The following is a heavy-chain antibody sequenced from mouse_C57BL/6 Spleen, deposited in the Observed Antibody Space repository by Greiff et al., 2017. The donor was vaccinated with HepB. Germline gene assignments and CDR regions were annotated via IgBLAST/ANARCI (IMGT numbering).Heavy chain of an antibody. CDR1: GYTFTEYT. CDR2: FYPGSGSI. D-gene: IGHD3-2*02. Sequence: QVQLKESGAELVKPGASVKLSCKASGYTFTEYTIHWVKQRSGQGLEWIGWFYPGSGSIKYNEKFKDKATLTADKSSSTVYMELSRLTSEDSAVYFCARHEGKGRQLRLWFAYWGQGTLVTVSA. V-gene: IGHV1-62-2*01. J-gene: IGHJ3*01. CDR3: ARHEGKGRQLRLWFAY.